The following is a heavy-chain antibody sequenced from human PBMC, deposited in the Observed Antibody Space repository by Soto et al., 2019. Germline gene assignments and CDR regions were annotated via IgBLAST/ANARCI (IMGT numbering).Heavy chain of an antibody. CDR2: ISAYNGNT. CDR1: GYTLTSYG. Sequence: ASVKVSCTASGYTLTSYGISWVRQAPGQGLEWMGWISAYNGNTNYAQKLQGRVTMTADASTSTAYMELSSLRSEDTAVYYCARGEMRYYDYVWGSYPPHYYYYGMDVWGQGTTVTV. V-gene: IGHV1-18*01. J-gene: IGHJ6*02. D-gene: IGHD3-16*02. CDR3: ARGEMRYYDYVWGSYPPHYYYYGMDV.